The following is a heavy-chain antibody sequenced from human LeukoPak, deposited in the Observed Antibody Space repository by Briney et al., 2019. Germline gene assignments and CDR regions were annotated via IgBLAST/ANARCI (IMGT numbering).Heavy chain of an antibody. CDR3: AKSPKTGFLFDY. V-gene: IGHV3-53*01. D-gene: IGHD1-1*01. CDR1: GFTVSSNY. CDR2: IYRGGST. J-gene: IGHJ4*02. Sequence: GGSLRLSCAASGFTVSSNYMSWVRQAPGKGLERVSVIYRGGSTGYADSVKGRFTISRDNSKNTLYLQMSSLRAEDTAVYYCAKSPKTGFLFDYWGKGTLVTVSS.